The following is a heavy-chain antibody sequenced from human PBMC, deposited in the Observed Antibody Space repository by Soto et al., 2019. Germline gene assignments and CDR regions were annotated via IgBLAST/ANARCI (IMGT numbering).Heavy chain of an antibody. CDR3: AKDAPTYYYDSSGSEYFQH. D-gene: IGHD3-22*01. V-gene: IGHV3-23*01. Sequence: GGSLRLSCAASGFTFSSYAMSWVRQAPGKGLEWVSAISGSGSSTYYADSVKGRFTISRDNSKNTLYLQMNSLRAEDTAVYYCAKDAPTYYYDSSGSEYFQHWGQGTLVTVSS. CDR1: GFTFSSYA. J-gene: IGHJ1*01. CDR2: ISGSGSST.